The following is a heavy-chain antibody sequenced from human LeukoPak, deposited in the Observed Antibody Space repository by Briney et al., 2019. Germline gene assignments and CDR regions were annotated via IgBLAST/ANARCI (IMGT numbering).Heavy chain of an antibody. D-gene: IGHD6-19*01. V-gene: IGHV4-4*07. J-gene: IGHJ4*02. CDR2: IYTSGST. Sequence: PSETLSLTCTVSGGSISSYYWSWIRQPAGKGLEWIGRIYTSGSTNYNPSLKSRVTMSVDTSKNQFSLKMTSVTAADTAVYYCARERRAGGWQHGEYYFDSWGQGSLVTVSS. CDR1: GGSISSYY. CDR3: ARERRAGGWQHGEYYFDS.